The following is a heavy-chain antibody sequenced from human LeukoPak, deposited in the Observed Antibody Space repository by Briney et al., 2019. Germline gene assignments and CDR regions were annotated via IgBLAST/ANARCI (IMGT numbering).Heavy chain of an antibody. CDR3: ARRRGRYSGDAFDI. V-gene: IGHV5-51*01. CDR2: IYPGDSDT. D-gene: IGHD1-26*01. CDR1: GYRFTSYW. Sequence: GESLKISCKGSGYRFTSYWIGWVRQMPGKGLEWMGFIYPGDSDTRYSPSFQGQVTISADKSMSTAYLQWSSLKASDAAMYYCARRRGRYSGDAFDIWGQGTMVTVSS. J-gene: IGHJ3*02.